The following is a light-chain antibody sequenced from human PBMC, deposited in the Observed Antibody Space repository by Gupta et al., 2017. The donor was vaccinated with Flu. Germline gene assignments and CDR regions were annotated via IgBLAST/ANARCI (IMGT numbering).Light chain of an antibody. V-gene: IGKV2-28*01. CDR2: LGS. J-gene: IGKJ1*01. CDR3: MQALHTPPT. Sequence: DTVVTQSPLSLSVTPREPASISCRSSQSLLYSNGYNYLDWYVQKPGQPPQLLIYLGSNRASGVPDRFSGSGSGTTFTLKITRVEAEDVGIYYCMQALHTPPTFGQGTKVEVK. CDR1: QSLLYSNGYNY.